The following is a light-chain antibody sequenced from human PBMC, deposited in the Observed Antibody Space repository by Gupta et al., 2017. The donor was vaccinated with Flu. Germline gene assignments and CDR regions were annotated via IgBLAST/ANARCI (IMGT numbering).Light chain of an antibody. J-gene: IGKJ5*01. CDR2: GAS. CDR1: QSVTSNY. V-gene: IGKV3-20*01. Sequence: ENVLTQSPGTLSLSPGDRATLSCRASQSVTSNYLAWYQQKPGQAPRLIIYGASSRATGIPDRFSGSGDAKDFTLTRSRREAEDFAVYYWQQDCSSITFGQGTQVEIK. CDR3: QQDCSSIT.